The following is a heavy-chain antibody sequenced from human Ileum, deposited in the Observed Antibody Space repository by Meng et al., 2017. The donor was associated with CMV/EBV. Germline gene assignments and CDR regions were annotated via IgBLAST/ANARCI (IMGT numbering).Heavy chain of an antibody. CDR1: GGSTSRPSYF. CDR2: FYYSGST. V-gene: IGHV4-39*07. CDR3: ARDLVGFLEGFDP. D-gene: IGHD3-3*01. Sequence: PQEAGPGLVRPSETLARTCSVSGGSTSRPSYFWGWIRQPPGKGLEWIGTFYYSGSTYHNPSLRSRATISRDTSKNQFSLKLTSVTAADTAVYFCARDLVGFLEGFDPWGQGTLVTVSS. J-gene: IGHJ5*02.